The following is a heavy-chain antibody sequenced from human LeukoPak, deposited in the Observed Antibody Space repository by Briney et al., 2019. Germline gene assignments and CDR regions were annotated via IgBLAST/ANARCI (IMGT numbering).Heavy chain of an antibody. CDR2: ISGSSGST. Sequence: GGSLRLSCAASGFTFSNYAMSWVRQAPGKGLEWVSAISGSSGSTYYADALKGRFTISRDNSKNTLYLQMNSLRAEDTAVYYCAKARQAIFGVVENDYWGQGTLVTVSS. D-gene: IGHD3-3*01. CDR3: AKARQAIFGVVENDY. J-gene: IGHJ4*02. V-gene: IGHV3-23*01. CDR1: GFTFSNYA.